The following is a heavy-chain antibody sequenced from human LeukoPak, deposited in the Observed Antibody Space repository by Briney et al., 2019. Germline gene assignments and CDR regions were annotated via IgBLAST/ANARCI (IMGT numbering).Heavy chain of an antibody. Sequence: SETLSLTCAVYGGSFSGYYWSWIRQPPGKGLEWIGEINHSGSTNYNPSLKSRVTISVDTSKNQFSLKLCSVTAADTAVYYCARGGGQWELLDYWGQGTLVTVSS. CDR2: INHSGST. D-gene: IGHD1-26*01. V-gene: IGHV4-34*01. CDR1: GGSFSGYY. J-gene: IGHJ4*02. CDR3: ARGGGQWELLDY.